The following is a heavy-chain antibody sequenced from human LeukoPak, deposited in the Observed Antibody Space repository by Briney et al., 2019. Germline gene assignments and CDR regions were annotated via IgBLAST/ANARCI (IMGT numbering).Heavy chain of an antibody. CDR3: ARDDTVVVGATWDAFDI. CDR1: GGSISSSSYY. J-gene: IGHJ3*02. V-gene: IGHV4-39*07. CDR2: IYYSGST. D-gene: IGHD1-26*01. Sequence: SETLSLTCTVSGGSISSSSYYWGWIRQPPGKGLEWIGSIYYSGSTYYNLSLKSRVTISVDTSKNQFSLKLSSVTAADTAVYYCARDDTVVVGATWDAFDIWGQGTMVTVSS.